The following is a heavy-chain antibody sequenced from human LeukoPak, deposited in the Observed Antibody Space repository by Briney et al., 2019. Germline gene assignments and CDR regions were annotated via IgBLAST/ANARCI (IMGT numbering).Heavy chain of an antibody. J-gene: IGHJ3*02. CDR1: GYTFTSYG. CDR3: ASGSPDIVVVPAASYDAFDI. Sequence: SVKVSCKASGYTFTSYGISWVRQAPGQGPEWMGGIIPFFGVANYTQKFQGRVTITADESTATAYMELSSLKSEDTAVYYCASGSPDIVVVPAASYDAFDIWGQGTMVTVSS. D-gene: IGHD2-2*01. CDR2: IIPFFGVA. V-gene: IGHV1-69*13.